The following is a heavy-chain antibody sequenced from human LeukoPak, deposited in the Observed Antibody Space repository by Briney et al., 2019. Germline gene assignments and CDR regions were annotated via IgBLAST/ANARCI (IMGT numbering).Heavy chain of an antibody. CDR2: ISSNAGAT. CDR3: ARALPYTSGWYGGGGLDY. D-gene: IGHD6-19*01. CDR1: GFTFSSYA. V-gene: IGHV3-64*01. Sequence: PGGSLRLSCTASGFTFSSYAMHWVRQAPGKGLEYVSAISSNAGATHYANSVKGRFTISRDNSKNTLYLQMGGLRAEDMAVYCCARALPYTSGWYGGGGLDYWGQGTLVTVSS. J-gene: IGHJ4*02.